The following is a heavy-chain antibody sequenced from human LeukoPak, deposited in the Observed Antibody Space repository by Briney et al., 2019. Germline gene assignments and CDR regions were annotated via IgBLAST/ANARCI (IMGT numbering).Heavy chain of an antibody. Sequence: PGGSLRLSCAASGFTFKDYAMHWVRQRPGKGLEWVSGISWNSGRIGYADSVKGRFTISRDNAENSLYLQMNSLRAEDTALYYCAKDIGNYYDSSGNYYTGGDFDYWGRGTLVTVSS. CDR2: ISWNSGRI. J-gene: IGHJ4*02. CDR1: GFTFKDYA. CDR3: AKDIGNYYDSSGNYYTGGDFDY. D-gene: IGHD3-22*01. V-gene: IGHV3-9*01.